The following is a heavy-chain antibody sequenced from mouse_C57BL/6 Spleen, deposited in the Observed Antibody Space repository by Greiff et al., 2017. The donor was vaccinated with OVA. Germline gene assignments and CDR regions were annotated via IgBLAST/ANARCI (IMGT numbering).Heavy chain of an antibody. Sequence: VKLQQSGAELARPGASVKLSCKASGYTFTSYGISWVKQRTGQGLEWIGEIYPRSGNTYYNEKFKGKATLTADKSSSTAYMELRSLTSEDSPVYFCARSGEFYFDYWGQGTTLTVSS. CDR2: IYPRSGNT. J-gene: IGHJ2*01. V-gene: IGHV1-81*01. CDR3: ARSGEFYFDY. D-gene: IGHD4-1*01. CDR1: GYTFTSYG.